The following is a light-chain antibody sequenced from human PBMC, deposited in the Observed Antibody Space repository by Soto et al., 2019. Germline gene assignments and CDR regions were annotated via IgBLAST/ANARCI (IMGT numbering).Light chain of an antibody. CDR1: QYITIY. CDR2: DAS. Sequence: PGERATLSCRASQYITIYLAWYQQNPGQAPRLLIYDASNRATGIPARFSGSGSGTEFTLTISSLQSEDFAVYYCQQRSNWPITFGQGTRLEIK. CDR3: QQRSNWPIT. J-gene: IGKJ5*01. V-gene: IGKV3-11*01.